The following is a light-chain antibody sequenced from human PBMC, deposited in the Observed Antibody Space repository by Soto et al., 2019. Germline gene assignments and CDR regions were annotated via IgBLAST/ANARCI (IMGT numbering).Light chain of an antibody. CDR2: GAS. V-gene: IGKV3-20*01. Sequence: EIVLTQSPGTLSLSPGERATLSCRASQSVSSYYLAWYQQKPGQAPRLLIHGASNRATGVPDRFSGSGSGTDFTLTISRLEPEDFAVYYSPQYGSSRPWAFGQGTKVEI. J-gene: IGKJ1*01. CDR3: PQYGSSRPWA. CDR1: QSVSSYY.